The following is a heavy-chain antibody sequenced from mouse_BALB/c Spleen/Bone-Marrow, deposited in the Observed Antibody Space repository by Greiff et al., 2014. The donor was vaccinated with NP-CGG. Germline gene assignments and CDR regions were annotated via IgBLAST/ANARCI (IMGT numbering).Heavy chain of an antibody. D-gene: IGHD1-1*02. J-gene: IGHJ4*01. CDR2: IWSDGST. V-gene: IGHV2-6-1*01. CDR3: ARQKYGYAMDY. Sequence: VMLVESGPGPVAPSQSLSITCTISGFSLTSYGVHWVRQPPGKGLEWLVVIWSDGSTTYNAALKSRLSNSKDDVKSQVFLKMNSLQTDDTAMYYCARQKYGYAMDYWGQGTSVTVSS. CDR1: GFSLTSYG.